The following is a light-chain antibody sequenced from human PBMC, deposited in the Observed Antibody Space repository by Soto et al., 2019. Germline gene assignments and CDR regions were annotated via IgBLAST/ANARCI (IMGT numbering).Light chain of an antibody. CDR3: QQLNSYS. CDR2: AAS. J-gene: IGKJ4*01. CDR1: QGISSS. V-gene: IGKV1-9*01. Sequence: IQLTQSPSSLSASVGDRVTITCRASQGISSSLAWYQQKPGKAPKLLIYAASTLRSGVPSRFSGSGSGTDFTLTISSLQPEDFATYYCQQLNSYSFGGGTKVEIK.